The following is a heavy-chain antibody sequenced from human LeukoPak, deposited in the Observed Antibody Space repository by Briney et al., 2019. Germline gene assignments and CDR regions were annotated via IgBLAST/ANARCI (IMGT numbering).Heavy chain of an antibody. CDR1: GYTFTGYY. CDR2: INPNSGGT. CDR3: ARDLLSYRFPTHFDS. Sequence: GASVKVSCKASGYTFTGYYIHWVRQAPGQGLEWMGWINPNSGGTNYAQKFQGRVTMTRDTSISTAYMELSRLRSDDTAVYYCARDLLSYRFPTHFDSWGQGTLVTVSS. D-gene: IGHD3-16*02. J-gene: IGHJ4*02. V-gene: IGHV1-2*02.